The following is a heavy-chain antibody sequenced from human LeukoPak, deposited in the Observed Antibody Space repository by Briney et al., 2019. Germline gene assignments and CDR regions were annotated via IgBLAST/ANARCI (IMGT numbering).Heavy chain of an antibody. D-gene: IGHD5-24*01. CDR1: GFTFSNAW. J-gene: IGHJ4*02. CDR2: IETKTDGGTT. V-gene: IGHV3-15*04. CDR3: TTVERWLLRSSPY. Sequence: PGGSLSLSCAASGFTFSNAWMTWVRQAPGKGLEWVGRIETKTDGGTTDYAAPVKGRFTISRDDSKNTLYLQMNSLKTDDTAVYYCTTVERWLLRSSPYWGQGTLVTVSS.